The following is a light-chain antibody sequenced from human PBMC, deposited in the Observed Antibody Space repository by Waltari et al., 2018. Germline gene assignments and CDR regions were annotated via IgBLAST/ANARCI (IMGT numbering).Light chain of an antibody. J-gene: IGLJ3*02. CDR3: ALYMGSGIWV. Sequence: QTVVSQEPSFSLSPVGTVTLPGALRAGTPPSTPYPPSYHQSQGQAPRTLVYNANARSSGVPHRFSGSILGNTAPLTITGAQADDESDYYCALYMGSGIWVFGGGTRLTVL. CDR2: NAN. V-gene: IGLV8-61*01. CDR1: AGTPPSTPY.